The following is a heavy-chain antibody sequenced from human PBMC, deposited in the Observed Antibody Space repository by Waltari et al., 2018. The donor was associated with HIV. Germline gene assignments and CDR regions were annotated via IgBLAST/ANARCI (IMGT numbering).Heavy chain of an antibody. Sequence: QLVESGVGLVQPGGSLRLSCATSAFTFNSYSMNWVRQAPGKGLEWVSYIGPSGTTYYADCVKGRFTISRDNVKRSLSLQMNSLRDDDTAVYYCARQLVFWGQGSLVTVSS. CDR3: ARQLVF. CDR1: AFTFNSYS. CDR2: IGPSGTT. V-gene: IGHV3-48*02. D-gene: IGHD3-10*01. J-gene: IGHJ4*02.